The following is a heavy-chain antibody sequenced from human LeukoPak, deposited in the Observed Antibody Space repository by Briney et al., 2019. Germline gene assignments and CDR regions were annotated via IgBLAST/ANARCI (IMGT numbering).Heavy chain of an antibody. Sequence: PSETLTLTCTVSGGSISSYYWSWIRQPAGKGLEWIGRIYTSGSSNYNPSLKSRVTMSVDTSKNQFSLNLSSVTAADTAVYYCARDLVGTTEGIWGQGTMVTVSS. CDR3: ARDLVGTTEGI. J-gene: IGHJ3*01. D-gene: IGHD1-26*01. CDR1: GGSISSYY. V-gene: IGHV4-4*07. CDR2: IYTSGSS.